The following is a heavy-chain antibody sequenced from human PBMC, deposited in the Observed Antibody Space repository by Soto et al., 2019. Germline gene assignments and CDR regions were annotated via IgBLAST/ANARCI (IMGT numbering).Heavy chain of an antibody. CDR3: ATYSSGGTFDY. CDR1: SGSISSSNW. Sequence: SETLSLTCAVSSGSISSSNWWSWVRQPPGKGLEWIGEIYHSGSTNYNPSLKSRVTISVDKSKNQFSLKLSSVTAADTAVYYWATYSSGGTFDYWGQGTLVTVSS. J-gene: IGHJ4*02. CDR2: IYHSGST. V-gene: IGHV4-4*02. D-gene: IGHD6-19*01.